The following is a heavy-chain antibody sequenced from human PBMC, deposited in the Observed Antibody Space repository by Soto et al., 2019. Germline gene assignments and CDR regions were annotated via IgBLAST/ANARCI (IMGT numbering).Heavy chain of an antibody. CDR3: AKNGQPPYYYYGLDV. D-gene: IGHD2-8*01. CDR2: INPSGGST. CDR1: GYTFTSYY. Sequence: ASVKVSCKASGYTFTSYYMHWVRQAPGQGLEWMGIINPSGGSTSYAQKFQDRVSMTIDTSTGTAYMELRSLTSDDTAIYYCAKNGQPPYYYYGLDVWGQGTKVTVSS. V-gene: IGHV1-46*01. J-gene: IGHJ6*02.